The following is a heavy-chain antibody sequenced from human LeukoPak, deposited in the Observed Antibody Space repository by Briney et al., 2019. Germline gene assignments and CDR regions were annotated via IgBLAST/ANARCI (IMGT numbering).Heavy chain of an antibody. CDR3: ARKSVAVRDAFDI. Sequence: SETLSLTCAVYGGSFSGYYWSWIRQPPGKGLEWLGNFYYSGSTYYKPSLKSRVTISVDTSKNQFSLKLNSVTAADTAVYYCARKSVAVRDAFDIWGQGTMVTVSS. D-gene: IGHD6-19*01. V-gene: IGHV4-34*01. J-gene: IGHJ3*02. CDR1: GGSFSGYY. CDR2: FYYSGST.